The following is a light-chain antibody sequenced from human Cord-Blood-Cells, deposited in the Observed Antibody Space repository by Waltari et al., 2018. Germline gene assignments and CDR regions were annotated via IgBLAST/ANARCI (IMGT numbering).Light chain of an antibody. CDR3: QQYNNWPLT. CDR2: GAS. V-gene: IGKV3-15*01. Sequence: EIVMTQSPATLSVSPGERATLSCRASQSVSSNLALYQQKPGQAPRLLIYGASTRATGIPARFSVSGSGTEFTLTISSLQSEDFAVYYCQQYNNWPLTFGGGTKVEIK. J-gene: IGKJ4*01. CDR1: QSVSSN.